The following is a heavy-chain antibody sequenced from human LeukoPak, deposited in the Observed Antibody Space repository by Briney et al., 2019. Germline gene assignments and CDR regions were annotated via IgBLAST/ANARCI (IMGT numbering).Heavy chain of an antibody. CDR2: ITGSGGST. J-gene: IGHJ6*03. V-gene: IGHV3-23*01. Sequence: PGGSLRLSCAASGFTFSNYAMSWVRQAPGKGLEWVSSITGSGGSTCYADSVKGRFTISIDNSKNTLYLQINGLRADDTAVYYCAKDLGPLYSGRSGWGKGTTVTVSS. CDR1: GFTFSNYA. D-gene: IGHD1-26*01. CDR3: AKDLGPLYSGRSG.